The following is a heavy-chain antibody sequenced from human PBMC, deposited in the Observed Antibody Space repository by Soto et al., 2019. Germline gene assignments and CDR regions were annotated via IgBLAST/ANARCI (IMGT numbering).Heavy chain of an antibody. Sequence: SETLSLTCAVYGGSFSGYYWSWIRQPSGKGLDWIGEINHIGSTNYNPSLKSRVTISVDTSKNQFSLKLSSVTAADTAVYYCAREAGGCSGGSCSYYYYMDVWGKGTTVTVSS. D-gene: IGHD2-15*01. J-gene: IGHJ6*03. CDR2: INHIGST. CDR1: GGSFSGYY. CDR3: AREAGGCSGGSCSYYYYMDV. V-gene: IGHV4-34*01.